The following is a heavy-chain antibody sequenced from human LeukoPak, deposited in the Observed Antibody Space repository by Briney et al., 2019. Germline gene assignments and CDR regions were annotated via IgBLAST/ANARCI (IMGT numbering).Heavy chain of an antibody. D-gene: IGHD3-16*02. CDR3: ARDLVTVTNDFDI. CDR1: GDSFSSHY. CDR2: ISHIGRT. J-gene: IGHJ6*04. V-gene: IGHV4-59*11. Sequence: KTSETLSLTCAVSGDSFSSHYWTWIRQSPGTGLEWIGYISHIGRTNYNPSLKSRVTISIDTSKNQFSLILRSVTAADTDVYYCARDLVTVTNDFDIWGKGTTVSVSS.